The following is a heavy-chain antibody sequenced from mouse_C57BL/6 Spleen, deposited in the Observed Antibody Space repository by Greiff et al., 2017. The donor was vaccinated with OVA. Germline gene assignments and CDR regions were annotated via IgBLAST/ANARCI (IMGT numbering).Heavy chain of an antibody. CDR3: TRDRPTTAYAMDY. Sequence: EVKLMESGEGLVKPGGSLKLSCAASGFTFSSYAMSWVRQTPEKRLEWVAYISSGGDYIYYADTVKGRFTISRDNARNTLYLQMSSLKSEDTAMYYCTRDRPTTAYAMDYWGQGTSVTVSP. D-gene: IGHD1-2*01. V-gene: IGHV5-9-1*02. CDR2: ISSGGDYI. J-gene: IGHJ4*01. CDR1: GFTFSSYA.